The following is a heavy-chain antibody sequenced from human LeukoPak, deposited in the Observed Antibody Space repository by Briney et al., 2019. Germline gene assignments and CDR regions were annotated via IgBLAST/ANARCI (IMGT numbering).Heavy chain of an antibody. Sequence: SETLSLTCTVPGGSISSGGYYWSWIRQHPGKGLEWIGYIYYSGSTYHNPSLRGRMIISLDTSKNHFSLKLNFVTAADTAVYYCGSSHSSSWYDYWGQGALVTVSS. J-gene: IGHJ4*02. CDR1: GGSISSGGYY. D-gene: IGHD6-13*01. CDR3: GSSHSSSWYDY. V-gene: IGHV4-31*03. CDR2: IYYSGST.